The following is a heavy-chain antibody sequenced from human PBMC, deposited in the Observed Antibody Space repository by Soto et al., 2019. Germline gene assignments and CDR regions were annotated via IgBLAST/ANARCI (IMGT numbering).Heavy chain of an antibody. CDR3: ARTVVVPAAIANYYYSMDV. Sequence: QVQLVQSGAEVKKPGSSVKVSCKASGGTFSSYAISWVRQAPGQGLEWMGGIIPIFGTANYAQKFQGRVTITADESTSTAYMELSSLRSEDTAVYYCARTVVVPAAIANYYYSMDVWGQGTTVTVSS. J-gene: IGHJ6*02. CDR1: GGTFSSYA. CDR2: IIPIFGTA. D-gene: IGHD2-2*02. V-gene: IGHV1-69*01.